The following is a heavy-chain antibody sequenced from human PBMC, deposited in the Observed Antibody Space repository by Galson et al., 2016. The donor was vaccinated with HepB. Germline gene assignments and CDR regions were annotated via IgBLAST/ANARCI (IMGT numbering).Heavy chain of an antibody. V-gene: IGHV3-21*01. Sequence: SLRLSCAVSGFSFRSHAMNWARQAPGKGLEWVSSISSGSSYTYYADSVKGRFTISRDNARNSLYLQMNSLRDEDTAVYYCARMRYSSGWLDGFDIWGQGTMVTVSS. CDR2: ISSGSSYT. D-gene: IGHD6-19*01. CDR3: ARMRYSSGWLDGFDI. CDR1: GFSFRSHA. J-gene: IGHJ3*02.